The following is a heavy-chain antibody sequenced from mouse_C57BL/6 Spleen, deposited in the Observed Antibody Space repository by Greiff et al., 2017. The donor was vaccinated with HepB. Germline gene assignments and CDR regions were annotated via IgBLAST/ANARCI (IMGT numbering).Heavy chain of an antibody. V-gene: IGHV5-4*01. Sequence: EVMLVESGGGLVKPGGSLKLSCAASGFTFSSYAMSWVRQTPEKRLEWVATISDGGSYTYYPDNVKGRFPISRDNAKNNLYLQMSHLKSEDTAMYYCAREGRGGSSYFDYWGQGTTLTVSS. CDR1: GFTFSSYA. D-gene: IGHD1-1*01. CDR2: ISDGGSYT. CDR3: AREGRGGSSYFDY. J-gene: IGHJ2*01.